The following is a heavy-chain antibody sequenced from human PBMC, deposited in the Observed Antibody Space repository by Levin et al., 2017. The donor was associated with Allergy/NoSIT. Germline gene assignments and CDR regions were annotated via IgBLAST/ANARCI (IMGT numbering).Heavy chain of an antibody. J-gene: IGHJ4*02. V-gene: IGHV4-61*02. CDR2: IYTSGST. Sequence: SQTLSLTCTVSGGSISSGSYYWSWIRQPAGKGLEWIGRIYTSGSTNYNPSLKSRVTISVDTSKNQFSLKLSSVTAADTAVYYCAGAGYDILTGYYTYYFDYWGQGTLVTVSS. CDR3: AGAGYDILTGYYTYYFDY. D-gene: IGHD3-9*01. CDR1: GGSISSGSYY.